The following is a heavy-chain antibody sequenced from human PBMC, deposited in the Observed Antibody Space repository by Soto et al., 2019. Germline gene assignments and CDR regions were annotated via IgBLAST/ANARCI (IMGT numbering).Heavy chain of an antibody. CDR1: GGSISNYY. D-gene: IGHD6-13*01. Sequence: TSETLSLTCTLSGGSISNYYWSWIRRPPGKGLEWIGYIHYTGSTDYNPSLKSRVTISVDTSKNQFSLKLCSVTAADTAVYFCARHLLIAAACTFDYWGQGALVTVSS. CDR2: IHYTGST. CDR3: ARHLLIAAACTFDY. J-gene: IGHJ4*02. V-gene: IGHV4-59*08.